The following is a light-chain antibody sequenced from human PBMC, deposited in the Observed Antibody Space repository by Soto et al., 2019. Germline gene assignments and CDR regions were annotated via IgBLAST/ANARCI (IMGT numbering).Light chain of an antibody. CDR3: QQNYSTPWT. V-gene: IGKV1-39*01. CDR2: AAS. Sequence: DIQMTQSPFSLSASVGDRVTIXXRASQTILPYLNWYQQKPGKAPKIXIYAASSLQSGGPSRFSGGGSATDFTLTISSLQPEDFATYYCQQNYSTPWTFGHGTKVDIK. CDR1: QTILPY. J-gene: IGKJ1*01.